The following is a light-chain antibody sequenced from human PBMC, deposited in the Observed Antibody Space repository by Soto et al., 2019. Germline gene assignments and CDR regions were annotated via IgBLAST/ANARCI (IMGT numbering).Light chain of an antibody. Sequence: QSALTQPPSASGSPGQSVTISCTGTSSDVAGYNYVSWYQQHPGKAPKLMIYEVSNRPSGVPDRFSGSKSGNTASLTVSGLQAEDEADYYCSSYAGNNNLVFGGGTKVTVL. V-gene: IGLV2-8*01. CDR1: SSDVAGYNY. J-gene: IGLJ2*01. CDR3: SSYAGNNNLV. CDR2: EVS.